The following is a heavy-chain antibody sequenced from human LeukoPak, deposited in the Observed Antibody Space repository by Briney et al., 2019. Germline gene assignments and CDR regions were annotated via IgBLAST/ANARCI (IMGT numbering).Heavy chain of an antibody. D-gene: IGHD3-10*01. CDR3: ARVRDFGSGSYYNGIDF. Sequence: SETLSLTCTVSGGSISSYYWSWIRQPPGKGLEWIGEINHRGDTHSTPSLKSRVTMSVDTSKNQFSLNLRSVTAADTAVYYCARVRDFGSGSYYNGIDFWGQGTLVTVSP. CDR1: GGSISSYY. J-gene: IGHJ4*02. V-gene: IGHV4-34*01. CDR2: INHRGDT.